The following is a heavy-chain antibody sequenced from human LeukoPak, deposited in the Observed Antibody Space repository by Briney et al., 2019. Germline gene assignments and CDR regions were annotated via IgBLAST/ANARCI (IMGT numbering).Heavy chain of an antibody. CDR1: GGSISTYY. CDR3: ARGLMGTTGEQNWFDP. CDR2: IYASGSA. Sequence: SETLSRTCTVSGGSISTYYWSCIRKPAGNGPYCLGRIYASGSANYNPSLKSRVTISLDRSKNQFSLNQTSMTAADTAVYYCARGLMGTTGEQNWFDPWGQGTLVTVSS. D-gene: IGHD1-7*01. V-gene: IGHV4-4*07. J-gene: IGHJ5*02.